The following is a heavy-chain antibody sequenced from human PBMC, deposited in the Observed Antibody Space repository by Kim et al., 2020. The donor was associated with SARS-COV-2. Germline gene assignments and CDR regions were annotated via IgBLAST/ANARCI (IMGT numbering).Heavy chain of an antibody. CDR3: AREIRGYSYGSVAFDY. Sequence: GGSLRLSCAASGFTFSSYAMHWVRQAPGKGLEWVAVISYDGSNKYYADSVKGRFTISRDNSKNTLYLQMNSLRAEDTAVYYCAREIRGYSYGSVAFDYWGQGTLVTVSS. D-gene: IGHD5-18*01. CDR1: GFTFSSYA. V-gene: IGHV3-30*04. J-gene: IGHJ4*02. CDR2: ISYDGSNK.